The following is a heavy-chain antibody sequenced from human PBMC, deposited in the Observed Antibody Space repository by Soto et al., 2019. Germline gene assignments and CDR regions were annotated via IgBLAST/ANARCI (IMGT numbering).Heavy chain of an antibody. Sequence: PSETLSLTCTVSGGSISRYYWSWIRHPPGKGLEWIGYISDSGSTNYNPSHKSRVTVSVDTSKNQFSLKLSSVTPADTAVYYCARGARKTHFDYWGQGTLVTVSS. V-gene: IGHV4-59*01. J-gene: IGHJ4*02. CDR2: ISDSGST. CDR1: GGSISRYY. CDR3: ARGARKTHFDY.